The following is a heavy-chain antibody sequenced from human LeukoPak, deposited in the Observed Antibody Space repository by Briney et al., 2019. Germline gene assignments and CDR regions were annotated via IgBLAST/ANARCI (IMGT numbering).Heavy chain of an antibody. J-gene: IGHJ4*02. CDR2: IGPGPSHT. D-gene: IGHD3-10*01. Sequence: GGSLRLSCAASGFTFNTYGMNWVRQAPGKGLEWLSYIGPGPSHTYYADSVRGRFVISRDDAKSSLYLQMSSLRDEGTAVYYCVRNGGSLDYWGQGTLVTVSS. V-gene: IGHV3-21*01. CDR1: GFTFNTYG. CDR3: VRNGGSLDY.